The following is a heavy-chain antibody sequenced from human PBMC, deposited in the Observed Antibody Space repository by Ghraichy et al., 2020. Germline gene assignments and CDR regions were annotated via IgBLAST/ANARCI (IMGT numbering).Heavy chain of an antibody. V-gene: IGHV1-18*01. CDR2: ISAYNGNT. D-gene: IGHD3-3*01. Sequence: ASVKVSCKASGYTFTSYGISWVRQAPGQGLEWMGWISAYNGNTNYAQKLQGRVTMTTDTSTSTAYMELRSLRSDDTAVYYCARDGGYDFWSGYHGWAFDIWGQGTMVTVSS. J-gene: IGHJ3*02. CDR3: ARDGGYDFWSGYHGWAFDI. CDR1: GYTFTSYG.